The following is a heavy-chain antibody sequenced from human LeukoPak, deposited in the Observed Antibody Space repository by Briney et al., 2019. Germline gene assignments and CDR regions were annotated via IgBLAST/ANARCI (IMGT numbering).Heavy chain of an antibody. CDR3: AKDSKVAAAGYFFDY. CDR2: IATDGRDK. Sequence: PGGSLRLSCAASGFTFNNYGMHWVCQAPGKGLEWVAVIATDGRDKKYADSVKGRFTISRDNSKNTLYLEMNSLRPEDTAVYHCAKDSKVAAAGYFFDYWGQGTLVTVSS. D-gene: IGHD6-13*01. V-gene: IGHV3-30*18. J-gene: IGHJ4*02. CDR1: GFTFNNYG.